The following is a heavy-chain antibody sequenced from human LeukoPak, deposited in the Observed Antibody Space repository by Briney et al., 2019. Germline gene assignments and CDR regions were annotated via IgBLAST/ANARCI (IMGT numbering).Heavy chain of an antibody. CDR3: ARHFRSGYYYEGLQH. D-gene: IGHD3-22*01. CDR1: GGSFSGYY. J-gene: IGHJ1*01. Sequence: SETLSLTCAVYGGSFSGYYWSWIRQPPGKVLEWIGEINRSGSTNYNPSLKSRVTISVDTSKNQFSLKLSSVTAADTAVYYCARHFRSGYYYEGLQHWGQGTLVTVSS. CDR2: INRSGST. V-gene: IGHV4-34*01.